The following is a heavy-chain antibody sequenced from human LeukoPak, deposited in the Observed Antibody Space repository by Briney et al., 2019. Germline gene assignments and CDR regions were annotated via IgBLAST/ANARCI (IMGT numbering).Heavy chain of an antibody. J-gene: IGHJ3*02. CDR3: AREVGYSYGSRAFDI. CDR2: IIPIFGTA. CDR1: GFTFSSYA. Sequence: GGSLRLSCAASGFTFSSYAISWVRQAHGQGLEWMGGIIPIFGTANYAQRFQGRVTITTDESTSTAYMELSSLRSEDTAVYYCAREVGYSYGSRAFDIWGQGTMVTVSS. V-gene: IGHV1-69*05. D-gene: IGHD5-18*01.